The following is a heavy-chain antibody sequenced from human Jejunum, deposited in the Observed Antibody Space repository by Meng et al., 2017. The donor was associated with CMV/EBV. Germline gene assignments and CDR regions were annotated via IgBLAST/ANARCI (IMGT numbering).Heavy chain of an antibody. CDR3: AKGFCSGTDCYTDYYYGMDV. D-gene: IGHD2-2*02. CDR2: ISSSDGRT. Sequence: YGMNWVRQAPGKGLEWVSGISSSDGRTYYADSVRGHFTISRDNSKNTLYLEMKSLGPEDTAVYYCAKGFCSGTDCYTDYYYGMDVWGQGTTVTVSS. CDR1: YG. V-gene: IGHV3-NL1*01. J-gene: IGHJ6*02.